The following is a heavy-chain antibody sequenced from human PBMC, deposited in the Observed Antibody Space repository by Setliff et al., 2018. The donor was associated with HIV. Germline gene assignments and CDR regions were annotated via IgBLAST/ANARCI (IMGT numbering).Heavy chain of an antibody. CDR3: ARGRWVTMVRGVIITRPNFDY. V-gene: IGHV4-34*01. CDR2: INHSGST. CDR1: GGSFSGYY. D-gene: IGHD3-10*01. Sequence: SETLSLTCAVSGGSFSGYYWSWIRQPPGKGLEWIGEINHSGSTNYNPSLKSRVTISVDTSKNQFSLKLSSVTAADTAVYYCARGRWVTMVRGVIITRPNFDYWGQGALVTVSS. J-gene: IGHJ4*02.